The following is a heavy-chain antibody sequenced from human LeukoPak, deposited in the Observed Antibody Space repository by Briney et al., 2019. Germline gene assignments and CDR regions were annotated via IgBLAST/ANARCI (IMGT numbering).Heavy chain of an antibody. Sequence: GGSLRLSCAASRFTFSSYWMHWVRQAPGKGLVWVSRINTDGSGTSYAGSVKGRFTISRDNAKNTLYLQMNSLRAEDTAVYYCARGNAQAFDIWGQGTMVTVSS. CDR3: ARGNAQAFDI. CDR2: INTDGSGT. J-gene: IGHJ3*02. D-gene: IGHD1-1*01. V-gene: IGHV3-74*01. CDR1: RFTFSSYW.